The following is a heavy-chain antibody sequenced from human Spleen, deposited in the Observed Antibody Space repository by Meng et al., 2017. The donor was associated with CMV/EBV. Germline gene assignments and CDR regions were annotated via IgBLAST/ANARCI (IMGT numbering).Heavy chain of an antibody. D-gene: IGHD1-26*01. CDR3: ARGHTNSGSFVGYYAMDV. J-gene: IGHJ6*02. V-gene: IGHV4-59*01. Sequence: SETLSLTCTVSGGSISSYYWSWIRQPPGKGLEWIGYIYYSGSTNYNPSLKGRVTMSVATSEDQVSLRLNSVTAAATAVYYCARGHTNSGSFVGYYAMDVWGQGATVTVSS. CDR2: IYYSGST. CDR1: GGSISSYY.